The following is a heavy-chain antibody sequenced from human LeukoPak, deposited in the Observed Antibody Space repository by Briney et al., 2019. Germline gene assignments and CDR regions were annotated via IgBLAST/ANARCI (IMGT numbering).Heavy chain of an antibody. CDR2: ISAYNGNT. CDR1: GYTFTSYG. Sequence: ASVKVSCKASGYTFTSYGISWVRQAPGQGLEWMGWISAYNGNTNYAQKLQGRVTMTTDTSTSTAYMELRSLRSDDTAVYYCARVGGGYYYDTLSHNWFDPWGQGTLVTVSS. CDR3: ARVGGGYYYDTLSHNWFDP. J-gene: IGHJ5*02. D-gene: IGHD3-22*01. V-gene: IGHV1-18*01.